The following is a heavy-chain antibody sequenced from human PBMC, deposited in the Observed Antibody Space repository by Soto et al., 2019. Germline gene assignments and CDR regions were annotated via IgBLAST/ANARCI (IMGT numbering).Heavy chain of an antibody. CDR3: AKDLGGPTVTYDY. D-gene: IGHD4-17*01. V-gene: IGHV3-23*01. CDR1: GFTFSTYA. CDR2: ISGGGLST. Sequence: EVQLLESGGGLVQPGGSLRLSCAASGFTFSTYAMIWVRQAPGKGLEWVSTISGGGLSTYYADSVLGRFTISRDNSENTLYLRMSNLRAEDTAIYYCAKDLGGPTVTYDYWGQGTLVTVSS. J-gene: IGHJ4*02.